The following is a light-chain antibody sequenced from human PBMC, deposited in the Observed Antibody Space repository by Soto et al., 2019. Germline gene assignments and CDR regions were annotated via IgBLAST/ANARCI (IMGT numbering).Light chain of an antibody. CDR1: SSDVGGYNY. CDR3: SSSANSGTLVV. Sequence: QSALTQPASVSGSPGQSITISCTGTSSDVGGYNYVSWYQQHPGKAPKLLIYEVTNRPSGVSNRFSGSKSGNTASLTISGRQEGDEADYYCSSSANSGTLVVFGGGTKLTVL. J-gene: IGLJ2*01. CDR2: EVT. V-gene: IGLV2-14*01.